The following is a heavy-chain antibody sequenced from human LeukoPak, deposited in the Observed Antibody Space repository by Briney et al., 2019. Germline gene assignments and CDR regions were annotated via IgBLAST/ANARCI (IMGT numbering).Heavy chain of an antibody. CDR1: GGSISSYY. V-gene: IGHV4-59*01. CDR3: AREGGLTKMGAFDI. CDR2: IYYSGST. D-gene: IGHD2-8*01. J-gene: IGHJ3*02. Sequence: SETLSLTCTVSGGSISSYYWSWIRQPPGKGLEWIGYIYYSGSTNYNPSLKSRVTIPVDTSKNQFSLKLSSVPAADTAVYYCAREGGLTKMGAFDIWGQGTMVTVSS.